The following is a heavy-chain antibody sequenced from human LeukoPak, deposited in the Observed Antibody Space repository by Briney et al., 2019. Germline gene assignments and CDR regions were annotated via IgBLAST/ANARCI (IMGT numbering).Heavy chain of an antibody. CDR2: ISGSGGNT. D-gene: IGHD3-22*01. CDR1: GFTFSNYG. V-gene: IGHV3-23*01. Sequence: GGSLRLSCAASGFTFSNYGMSWVRQAPGKGLEWVSVISGSGGNTYYADSVKGRFTISRDNSKNTLYLQMNSLRAEDTAVYYCLKARDSSGLFEYWGQGTLVTVSS. CDR3: LKARDSSGLFEY. J-gene: IGHJ4*02.